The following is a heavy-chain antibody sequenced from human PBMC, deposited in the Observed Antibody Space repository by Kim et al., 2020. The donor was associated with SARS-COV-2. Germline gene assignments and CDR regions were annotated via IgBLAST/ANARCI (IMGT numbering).Heavy chain of an antibody. Sequence: HSGTPTSNPSLKSRVTISVDTSKNHFSLKLSSVTAADTAVYYCADGFDYWGQGTLVTVSS. J-gene: IGHJ4*02. V-gene: IGHV4-34*01. CDR2: HSGTP. CDR3: ADGFDY.